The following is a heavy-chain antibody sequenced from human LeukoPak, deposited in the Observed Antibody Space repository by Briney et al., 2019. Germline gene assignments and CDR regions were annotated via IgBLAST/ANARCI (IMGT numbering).Heavy chain of an antibody. J-gene: IGHJ4*02. V-gene: IGHV1-2*06. CDR1: GYTFTGYD. CDR2: INPNSGGT. D-gene: IGHD2-15*01. Sequence: ASVKVSCKASGYTFTGYDMHWVRQAPGQGLEWMGRINPNSGGTNYAQKFQGRVTMTRDTSISTAYMELSRLRSDDTAVYYCARYCSGGSCYGGVDYWGQGTLVTVSS. CDR3: ARYCSGGSCYGGVDY.